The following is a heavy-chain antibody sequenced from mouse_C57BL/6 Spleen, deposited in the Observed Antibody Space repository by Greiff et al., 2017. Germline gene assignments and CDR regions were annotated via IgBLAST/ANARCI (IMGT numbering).Heavy chain of an antibody. CDR1: GFTFSDYY. CDR2: INYDGSST. CDR3: ARDIPQGSFDV. V-gene: IGHV5-16*01. Sequence: EVQLVESEGGLVQPGSSMKLSCTASGFTFSDYYMAWVRQVPEKGLEWVANINYDGSSTYYLDSLKSRFIISRDNAKNILYLQMSSLKSEDTATYYCARDIPQGSFDVWGTGTTVTVSS. J-gene: IGHJ1*03.